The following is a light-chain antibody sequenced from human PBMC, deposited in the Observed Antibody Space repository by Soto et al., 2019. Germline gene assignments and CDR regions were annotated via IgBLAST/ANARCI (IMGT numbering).Light chain of an antibody. Sequence: EIVMTQSPATLSVSPGERATLSCRASQSVSSNLAWYQQKPGQAPRLLIYGASTRSTGIPARFSGSGSGTEFTLTNSILQSEDCAVYYCQQYNNWPPWTFGQGTKVEIK. CDR1: QSVSSN. CDR3: QQYNNWPPWT. V-gene: IGKV3-15*01. J-gene: IGKJ1*01. CDR2: GAS.